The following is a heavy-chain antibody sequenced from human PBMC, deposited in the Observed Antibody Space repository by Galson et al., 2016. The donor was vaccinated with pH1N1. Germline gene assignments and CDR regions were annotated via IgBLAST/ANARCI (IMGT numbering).Heavy chain of an antibody. V-gene: IGHV2-70*04. CDR2: IEWDDDK. J-gene: IGHJ3*01. D-gene: IGHD2-15*01. CDR3: GRNPAFVGGAIDV. Sequence: PALVKPTQTLTLTCTFSGFSLTTSGMRVSWIRQPPGKALEWLARIEWDDDKFYSTSLKTRLTISKDTSKNQVVLTMTNMDPVDTATYYCGRNPAFVGGAIDVWGQETMVTVSS. CDR1: GFSLTTSGMR.